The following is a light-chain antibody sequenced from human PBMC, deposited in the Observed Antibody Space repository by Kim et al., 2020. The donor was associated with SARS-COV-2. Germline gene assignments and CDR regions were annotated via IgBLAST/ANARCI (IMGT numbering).Light chain of an antibody. Sequence: RGEHASISCRARQSVCSNVAWYQPKPGQAPRLLIYDVATGATGIPARFSGSGSGTEFTLTISSLQSEDFAVYYCQQYNNWPPSNTFGQGTKLEI. CDR1: QSVCSN. V-gene: IGKV3-15*01. CDR3: QQYNNWPPSNT. CDR2: DVA. J-gene: IGKJ2*01.